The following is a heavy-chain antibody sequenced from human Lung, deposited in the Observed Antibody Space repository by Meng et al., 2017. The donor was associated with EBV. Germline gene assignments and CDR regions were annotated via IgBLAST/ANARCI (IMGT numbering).Heavy chain of an antibody. CDR2: ISISGETV. CDR1: GFTFSGFY. V-gene: IGHV3-11*01. CDR3: ARGSLPDF. Sequence: QVQLVESGGGLVKPVGSLRLSRAASGFTFSGFYMSWFRQAPGKGLEWISCISISGETVHYADSVKGRFTISRDTAKKSLYLQMNSLRVEDTAVYYCARGSLPDFWGQGPLVTVSS. J-gene: IGHJ4*02.